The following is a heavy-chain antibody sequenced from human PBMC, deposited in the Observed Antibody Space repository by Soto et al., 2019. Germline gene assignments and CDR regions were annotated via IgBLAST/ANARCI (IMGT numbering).Heavy chain of an antibody. J-gene: IGHJ5*02. CDR1: GVSYGISTYS. CDR2: IYQSGVT. Sequence: SETPSLTCNMSGVSYGISTYSWSWLRQPQGQALQWIGFIYQSGVTSYNPSLASRVSISLDRSNNQCSLKLKSVTAADTAVYFFAGMPYTSGLRFDPWGPGTLVTVSS. CDR3: AGMPYTSGLRFDP. V-gene: IGHV4-30-2*01. D-gene: IGHD6-19*01.